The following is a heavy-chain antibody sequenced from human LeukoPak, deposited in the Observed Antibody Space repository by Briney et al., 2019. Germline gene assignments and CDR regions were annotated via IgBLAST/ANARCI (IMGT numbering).Heavy chain of an antibody. V-gene: IGHV3-7*01. CDR3: ARVGGWDFDY. Sequence: GGSLRLSCAASGFIFSTYWMSWVRQAPGKGLECVANIKQDGSEKYYVDSVKGRFTISRDNAKNSLYLQMNSLRAEDTAVYYCARVGGWDFDYWGQGTLVTVSS. D-gene: IGHD6-19*01. CDR1: GFIFSTYW. CDR2: IKQDGSEK. J-gene: IGHJ4*02.